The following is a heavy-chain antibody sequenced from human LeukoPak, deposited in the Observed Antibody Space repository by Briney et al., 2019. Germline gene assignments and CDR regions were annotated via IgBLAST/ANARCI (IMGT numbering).Heavy chain of an antibody. J-gene: IGHJ3*02. Sequence: ASVKVSCKASGYTFTGYYMHWVRQAPGQGLEWMGWINPNSGGTNYAQKFQGRVTMTRDTSISTAYMELSRLRSDDTAVYYCARDPHYDYVWGSYRYSVGAFDIWGQGTMVTVSS. CDR2: INPNSGGT. CDR1: GYTFTGYY. CDR3: ARDPHYDYVWGSYRYSVGAFDI. D-gene: IGHD3-16*02. V-gene: IGHV1-2*02.